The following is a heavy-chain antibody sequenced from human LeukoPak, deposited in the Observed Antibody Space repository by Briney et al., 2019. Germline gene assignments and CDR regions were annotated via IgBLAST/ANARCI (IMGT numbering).Heavy chain of an antibody. V-gene: IGHV4-30-2*01. D-gene: IGHD1-26*01. J-gene: IGHJ4*02. CDR2: IYHSGST. CDR1: GGSISSGGYS. Sequence: SETLSLTCAVSGGSISSGGYSWSWLRQPPGKGLEWIGYIYHSGSTYYNPSLKRRVTISVNRSKNQFSLKLSSVTAADTAVYYCARDSGRGEGYYFDYWGQGTLVTVSS. CDR3: ARDSGRGEGYYFDY.